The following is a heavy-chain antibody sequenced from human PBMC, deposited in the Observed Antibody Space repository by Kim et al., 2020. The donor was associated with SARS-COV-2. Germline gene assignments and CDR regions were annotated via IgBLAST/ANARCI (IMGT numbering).Heavy chain of an antibody. D-gene: IGHD4-17*01. CDR2: IWYDGSNK. V-gene: IGHV3-33*01. Sequence: GGSLRLSSAASGFTFSSYGMHWVRQAPGKGLEWVAVIWYDGSNKYYADSVKGRFTISRDNSKNTLYLQMNSLRAEDTAVYYCASEGYGDYYYGMDVWGQGTTVTVSS. J-gene: IGHJ6*02. CDR1: GFTFSSYG. CDR3: ASEGYGDYYYGMDV.